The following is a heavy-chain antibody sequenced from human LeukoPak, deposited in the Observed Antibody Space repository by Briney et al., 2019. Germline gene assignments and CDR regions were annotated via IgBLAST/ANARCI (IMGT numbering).Heavy chain of an antibody. CDR3: ARDSAAARVRWFDP. V-gene: IGHV3-53*01. CDR1: GFTVSSNY. CDR2: IYSGGST. D-gene: IGHD6-13*01. J-gene: IGHJ5*02. Sequence: GGSLRLSCAASGFTVSSNYMSWVRQAPGKGLEWVSVIYSGGSTYYADSVKGRFTISRDNSKNTLYLQMNSLRAEDTAVYYCARDSAAARVRWFDPWGQGTLVTVSS.